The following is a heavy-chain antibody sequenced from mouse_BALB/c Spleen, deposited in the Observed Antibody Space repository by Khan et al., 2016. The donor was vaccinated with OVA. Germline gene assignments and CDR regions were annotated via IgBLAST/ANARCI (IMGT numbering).Heavy chain of an antibody. D-gene: IGHD1-1*01. Sequence: LQQSGPELVKPGALVKISCKASGYTFTSYDINWVKQRPGQGLEWIGWIYPGDGSTKYNEKFKGKATLTADKSTSTAYMQLRSLTSENSAVSCSTSEVLLGMAMDHSGQRTASTVT. V-gene: IGHV1S33*01. J-gene: IGHJ4*01. CDR2: IYPGDGST. CDR1: GYTFTSYD. CDR3: TSEVLLGMAMDH.